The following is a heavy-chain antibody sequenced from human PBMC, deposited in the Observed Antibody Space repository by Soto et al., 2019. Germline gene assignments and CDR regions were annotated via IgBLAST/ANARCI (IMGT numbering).Heavy chain of an antibody. D-gene: IGHD6-13*01. J-gene: IGHJ4*02. CDR3: ARAMSSSWSFSY. CDR1: GYTFTSYG. V-gene: IGHV1-18*01. CDR2: IRADNSST. Sequence: VSVKVSCKASGYTFTSYGISGGRQSTRQVLARIAGIRADNSSTNYAQKRQGRISMTADTATSTDYMELRSLRSDDTAGYYCARAMSSSWSFSYWGQGTRVIV.